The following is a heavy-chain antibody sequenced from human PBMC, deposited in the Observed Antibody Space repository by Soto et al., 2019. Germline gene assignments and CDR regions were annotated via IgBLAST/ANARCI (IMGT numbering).Heavy chain of an antibody. CDR2: ITNGGTTI. Sequence: DVQLVESGGGLLQPGGSLRLSCAASGFTFSSYSMNWVRQAPGKGLEWISYITNGGTTIYYADSVKGRFTISRDNAKNSLYLHMGSLRDDDTAVYYCATPVVRFLEWTTDYWGQGTLVTVSS. V-gene: IGHV3-48*02. J-gene: IGHJ4*02. CDR1: GFTFSSYS. CDR3: ATPVVRFLEWTTDY. D-gene: IGHD3-3*01.